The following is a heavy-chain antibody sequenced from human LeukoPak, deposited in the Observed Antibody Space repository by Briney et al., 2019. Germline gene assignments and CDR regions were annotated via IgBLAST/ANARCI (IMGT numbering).Heavy chain of an antibody. D-gene: IGHD5-24*01. CDR2: ISTAGNLI. CDR1: GFTFSSHY. J-gene: IGHJ4*02. CDR3: ARTVEGHFDF. V-gene: IGHV3-21*01. Sequence: PGGSLRLSCTASGFTFSSHYMTWVRQTPGKGLEWVSYISTAGNLINYADSVRGRFTISRDNAKNSLYLYMNSLTPEDTAVYYCARTVEGHFDFRGQGTLVTVSS.